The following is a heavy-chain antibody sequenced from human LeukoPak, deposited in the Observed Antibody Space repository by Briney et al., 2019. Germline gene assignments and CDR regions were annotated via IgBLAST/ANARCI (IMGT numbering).Heavy chain of an antibody. D-gene: IGHD5-24*01. CDR3: ARNAFRDGYNYLGY. CDR2: IWYDGSNK. J-gene: IGHJ4*02. CDR1: GFTFSSYG. Sequence: PGGSLRLSCAASGFTFSSYGMHWVRQAPGKRLEMVAVIWYDGSNKYYADSVKGRFTISRDNSKNTLYLQMNSLRAEDTAVYYCARNAFRDGYNYLGYWGQGTLVTVSS. V-gene: IGHV3-33*01.